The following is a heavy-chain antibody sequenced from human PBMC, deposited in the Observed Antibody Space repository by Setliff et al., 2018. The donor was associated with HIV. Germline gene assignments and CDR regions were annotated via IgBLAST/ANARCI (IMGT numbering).Heavy chain of an antibody. V-gene: IGHV1-69*13. CDR2: IIPIFGTA. J-gene: IGHJ6*03. Sequence: ASVKVSCKASGGTFSSYAISWVRQAPGQGLEWMGGIIPIFGTANYAQKFQGRVTITADESTSTAYMELSSLRSEDTAVYYCASTAIAVALIDYYYYMDVWGKGTTVTVSS. D-gene: IGHD6-19*01. CDR1: GGTFSSYA. CDR3: ASTAIAVALIDYYYYMDV.